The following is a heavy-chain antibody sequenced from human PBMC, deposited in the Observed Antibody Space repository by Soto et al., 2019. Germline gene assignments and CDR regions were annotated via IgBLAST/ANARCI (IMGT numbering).Heavy chain of an antibody. CDR2: VSYDGHNK. D-gene: IGHD6-6*01. CDR1: GFTFSVYG. V-gene: IGHV3-30*03. J-gene: IGHJ4*02. Sequence: PGGSLRLSCGASGFTFSVYGMHWVRQAPGNGLEWVSFVSYDGHNKYYGDSVRGRFTIARDNSKRTLFLHMNSLRKEDTAVYYCTFSDSSEVDHWGQGALVTVSS. CDR3: TFSDSSEVDH.